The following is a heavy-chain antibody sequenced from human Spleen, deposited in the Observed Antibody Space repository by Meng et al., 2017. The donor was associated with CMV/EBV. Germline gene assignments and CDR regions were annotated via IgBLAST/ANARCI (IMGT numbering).Heavy chain of an antibody. Sequence: GGSLRLSCAASGFTVSSNYMSWVRQAPGKGLEWVSLIYSGGSGPTYYADSVKGRFTISRDNSKNTLYLQMNSLRAEDTAVYYYASRYNWKPRGDYWGQGTLVTVSS. D-gene: IGHD1-20*01. CDR3: ASRYNWKPRGDY. J-gene: IGHJ4*02. CDR2: IYSGGSGPT. CDR1: GFTVSSNY. V-gene: IGHV3-66*01.